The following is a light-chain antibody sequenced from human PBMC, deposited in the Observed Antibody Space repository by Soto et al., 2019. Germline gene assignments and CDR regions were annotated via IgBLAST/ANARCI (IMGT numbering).Light chain of an antibody. CDR2: EVS. J-gene: IGLJ3*02. Sequence: QSALTQPASVSGSPGQSITISCTGTSSDVGSYNLVSWYQQDPGKAPKLMIYEVSKRPPGVSNRFSGSKSGNTASLTISGLQAEDEADYYCCSYAGSKTWVFGGGTKLTVL. CDR3: CSYAGSKTWV. V-gene: IGLV2-23*02. CDR1: SSDVGSYNL.